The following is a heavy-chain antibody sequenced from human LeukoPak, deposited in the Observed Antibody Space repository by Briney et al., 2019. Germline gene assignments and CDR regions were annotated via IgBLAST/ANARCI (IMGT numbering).Heavy chain of an antibody. V-gene: IGHV1-24*01. CDR2: FDPEDGET. CDR1: GYTLTELS. Sequence: ASVKVSCKVSGYTLTELSMHWVRQAPGKGLEWMGGFDPEDGETIYAQKFQGRVTMTEDTSTDTAYMELSSLISEDTAVYYCATRYSSGARGSFDYWGQGTLVTVSS. CDR3: ATRYSSGARGSFDY. J-gene: IGHJ4*02. D-gene: IGHD6-19*01.